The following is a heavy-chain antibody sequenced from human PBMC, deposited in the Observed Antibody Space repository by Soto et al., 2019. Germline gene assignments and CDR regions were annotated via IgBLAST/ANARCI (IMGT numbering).Heavy chain of an antibody. CDR2: IYYSGST. CDR1: GGSISSYY. Sequence: QVQLQESGPGLVKPSETLSLTCTVSGGSISSYYWSWIRQPPGKGLEWIGYIYYSGSTNYNPSLKSRVTISVDTSKNQFSLKLSSVTAADTAVYYCVREKYDILTGYYLFDYWGQGTLVTFSS. D-gene: IGHD3-9*01. V-gene: IGHV4-59*01. J-gene: IGHJ4*02. CDR3: VREKYDILTGYYLFDY.